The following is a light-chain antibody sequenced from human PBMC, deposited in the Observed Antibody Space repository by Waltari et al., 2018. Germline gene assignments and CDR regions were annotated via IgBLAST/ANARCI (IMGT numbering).Light chain of an antibody. CDR3: QLYDISPMYT. J-gene: IGKJ2*01. CDR1: QIVSSSY. CDR2: GAT. V-gene: IGKV3-20*01. Sequence: EIVMTQSPGTLSVSPGERLTLSCRASQIVSSSYLAWYQLKPGQAPRLLIFGATSRAGGTPDRFSGRGSGTDFTLTISRLEPEDFAVYYCQLYDISPMYTFGQGTNLQIK.